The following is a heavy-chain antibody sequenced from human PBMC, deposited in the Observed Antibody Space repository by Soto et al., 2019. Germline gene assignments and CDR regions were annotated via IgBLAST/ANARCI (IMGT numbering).Heavy chain of an antibody. CDR3: ARDENYSDSSGYYGPGFDY. CDR2: ISGSSSYT. J-gene: IGHJ4*02. CDR1: GFTLSDYH. D-gene: IGHD3-22*01. Sequence: PGGSLRLSCAASGFTLSDYHMSWIRQAPGKGLEWVSYISGSSSYTNSADSVRGRFTISRDNAKNSLYLQMNSLRAEDTAVYYCARDENYSDSSGYYGPGFDYWGRGTLVTVS. V-gene: IGHV3-11*06.